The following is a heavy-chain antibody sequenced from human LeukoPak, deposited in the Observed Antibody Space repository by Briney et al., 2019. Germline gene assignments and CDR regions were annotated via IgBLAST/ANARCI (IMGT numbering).Heavy chain of an antibody. V-gene: IGHV4-39*01. Sequence: PSETLSLTCTVSGGSISSSSYYWGWIRQPPGKGLEWIGSIYYSGCTYYNPSLKSRVTISVDTSKNQFSLKLSSVTAADTAVYYCARQKGIAAADYWGQGTLVTVSS. CDR1: GGSISSSSYY. D-gene: IGHD6-13*01. CDR2: IYYSGCT. CDR3: ARQKGIAAADY. J-gene: IGHJ4*02.